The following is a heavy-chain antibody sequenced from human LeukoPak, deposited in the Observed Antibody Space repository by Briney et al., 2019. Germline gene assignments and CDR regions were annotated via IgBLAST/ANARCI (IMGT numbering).Heavy chain of an antibody. CDR1: GFTLSIYW. CDR2: INSDGSTT. J-gene: IGHJ5*02. V-gene: IGHV3-74*01. CDR3: ARGPGYSSSWYGTDL. Sequence: PGGSLRLSCAASGFTLSIYWMHWVRQAPGKGLVWVSRINSDGSTTNYADSVKGRFTISRDNAKNTLYLQMDSLRAEDTAVYYCARGPGYSSSWYGTDLWGQGALVTVSS. D-gene: IGHD6-13*01.